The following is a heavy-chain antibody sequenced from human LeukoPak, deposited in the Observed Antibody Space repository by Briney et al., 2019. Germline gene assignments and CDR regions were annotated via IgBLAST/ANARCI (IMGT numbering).Heavy chain of an antibody. CDR1: GFTFSSYG. CDR2: TSYDGSNK. J-gene: IGHJ4*02. CDR3: AKDPRRYSRTGGYFDY. Sequence: GRSLRLSCAASGFTFSSYGMHWVRQAPGKGLEWVAVTSYDGSNKYYADSVKGRFTISRDNSKNTLYLQVNSLRPEDTAVYYCAKDPRRYSRTGGYFDYWGQGTLVTVSS. V-gene: IGHV3-30*18. D-gene: IGHD6-13*01.